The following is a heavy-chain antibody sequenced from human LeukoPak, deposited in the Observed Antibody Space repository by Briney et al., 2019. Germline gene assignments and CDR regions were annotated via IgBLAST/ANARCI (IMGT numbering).Heavy chain of an antibody. J-gene: IGHJ3*02. V-gene: IGHV1-69*01. CDR2: IIPIFGTA. CDR1: GGTFSSYA. Sequence: ASVKVSCKASGGTFSSYAISWVRQAPRQGLEWMGGIIPIFGTANYAQKFQGRVTITADESTSTAYMELSSLRSEDTAVYYCAREVGAIAFDIWGQGTMVTVSS. CDR3: AREVGAIAFDI. D-gene: IGHD1-26*01.